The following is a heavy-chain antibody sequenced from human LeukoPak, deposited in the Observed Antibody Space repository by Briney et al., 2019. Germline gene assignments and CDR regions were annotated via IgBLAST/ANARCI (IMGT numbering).Heavy chain of an antibody. D-gene: IGHD3-16*01. Sequence: GGSLRLSCAASGFSFSTYWMHWVRQVPGKGPEWVSHITPDGSSTNYADSVKGRFTISRDNAKNTLYLQMNSLRAEDTAVYYCSSQISRGGNWGQGTLVTASS. J-gene: IGHJ4*02. CDR2: ITPDGSST. CDR3: SSQISRGGN. V-gene: IGHV3-74*01. CDR1: GFSFSTYW.